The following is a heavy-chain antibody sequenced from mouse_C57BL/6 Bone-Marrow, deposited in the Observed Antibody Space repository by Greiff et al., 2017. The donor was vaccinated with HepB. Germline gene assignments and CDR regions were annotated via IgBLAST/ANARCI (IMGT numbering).Heavy chain of an antibody. CDR2: IDPENGDT. D-gene: IGHD3-1*01. CDR3: TFTRDYFDY. J-gene: IGHJ2*01. V-gene: IGHV14-4*01. CDR1: GFNIKDDY. Sequence: EVQLQQSGAELVRPGASVKLSCTASGFNIKDDYMHWVKQRPEQGLEWIGWIDPENGDTEYASKFQGKATITADTSSNTAYLQLSSLTSEDTAVYYCTFTRDYFDYWGQGTTLIVSS.